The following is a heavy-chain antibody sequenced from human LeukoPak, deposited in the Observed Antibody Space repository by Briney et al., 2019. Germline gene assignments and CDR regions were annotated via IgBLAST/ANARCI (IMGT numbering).Heavy chain of an antibody. CDR1: GFTFSSYW. J-gene: IGHJ5*02. CDR3: ARAPLGGYCSGGSCSDPGGFDP. V-gene: IGHV3-7*01. Sequence: GGSLRLSCAASGFTFSSYWMSWVRQAPGKGLEWVANIKQDGSEKYYVDSVKGRFTISRDNAKNSLYLQMNSLRAEDTAVYYCARAPLGGYCSGGSCSDPGGFDPWGQGTLVTVSS. D-gene: IGHD2-15*01. CDR2: IKQDGSEK.